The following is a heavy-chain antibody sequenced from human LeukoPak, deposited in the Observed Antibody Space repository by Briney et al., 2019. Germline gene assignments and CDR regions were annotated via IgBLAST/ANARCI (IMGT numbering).Heavy chain of an antibody. D-gene: IGHD2-21*01. V-gene: IGHV4-34*01. Sequence: SETLSLTCTVYRGSFSGYYWSWIRQPPEKGLEWIGEINHSGSTNYNPSLKSRVTISVDTSKNQFSLKLSSVTAADTAVYYCARVHIAVVSPIGNWFDPWGQGTLVTVSS. CDR3: ARVHIAVVSPIGNWFDP. CDR2: INHSGST. J-gene: IGHJ5*02. CDR1: RGSFSGYY.